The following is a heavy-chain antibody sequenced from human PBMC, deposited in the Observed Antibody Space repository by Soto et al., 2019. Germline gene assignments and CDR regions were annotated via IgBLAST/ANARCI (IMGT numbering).Heavy chain of an antibody. CDR3: ASGGFIGPPRGY. CDR1: GFNFGGSW. V-gene: IGHV5-51*01. CDR2: IYPGDSDT. D-gene: IGHD6-25*01. Sequence: GQALKISCKASGFNFGGSWIGRVRQMPGKGLEWMGIIYPGDSDTRYSPSFQGQVTISADKSISTAYLQWRSMKPSDTAQYYCASGGFIGPPRGYWGKRTRGTVSS. J-gene: IGHJ4*02.